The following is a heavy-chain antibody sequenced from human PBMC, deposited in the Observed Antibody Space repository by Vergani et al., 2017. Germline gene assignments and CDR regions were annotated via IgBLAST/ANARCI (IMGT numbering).Heavy chain of an antibody. CDR1: GGTFSSYT. Sequence: QVQLVQSGAEVKKPGSSVKVSCKASGGTFSSYTTSWVRQAPGQGLEWMGRIIPILGIANYAQKFQGRVTITADKSTSTAYMELSSLRSEDTAVYYCARGPYYDSSGYYDYWGQGTLVTVSS. J-gene: IGHJ4*02. CDR2: IIPILGIA. V-gene: IGHV1-69*02. CDR3: ARGPYYDSSGYYDY. D-gene: IGHD3-22*01.